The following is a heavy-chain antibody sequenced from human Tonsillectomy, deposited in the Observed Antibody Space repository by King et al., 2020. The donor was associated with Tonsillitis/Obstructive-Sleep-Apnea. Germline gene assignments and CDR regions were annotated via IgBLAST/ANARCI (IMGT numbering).Heavy chain of an antibody. CDR1: GGSISSDN. Sequence: QLQESGPGLVKPSETLSLTCSVSGGSISSDNWSWFRPPAGKGLEWIGRIYNSGGTNYNPSLQSRVTMSVDTSKNQFSLKLSFVTAADTAVYFCARNLGEAVAGTSSWFDPWGQGTLVIVSS. D-gene: IGHD6-19*01. CDR2: IYNSGGT. V-gene: IGHV4-4*07. CDR3: ARNLGEAVAGTSSWFDP. J-gene: IGHJ5*02.